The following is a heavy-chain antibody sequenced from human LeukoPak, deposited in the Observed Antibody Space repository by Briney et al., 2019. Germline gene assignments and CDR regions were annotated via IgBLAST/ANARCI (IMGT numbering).Heavy chain of an antibody. V-gene: IGHV3-11*01. CDR2: ISSGGSTI. CDR1: GFTFSDYY. CDR3: ARRAPAGRCFDY. Sequence: PGGSLRLSCAVSGFTFSDYYMSWIRQAPGKGLEWVSYISSGGSTISHADSVKGRFTISRDNAENSLYPQMNSLRAEDTAVYYCARRAPAGRCFDYWGQGTLATVSS. J-gene: IGHJ4*02. D-gene: IGHD6-13*01.